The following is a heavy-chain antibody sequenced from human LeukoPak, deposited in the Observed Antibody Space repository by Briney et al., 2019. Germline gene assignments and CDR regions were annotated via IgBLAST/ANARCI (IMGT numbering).Heavy chain of an antibody. D-gene: IGHD1-14*01. Sequence: GGSLRLSCVASGFTFSNYWMHWVRQAPEKGRMWVSKINSDGSGPDYADSVKCRFTISRDNAKNTLYLQMNSLRAEDTAVYYCARDVYGLGDYWGQGTLVTVSS. V-gene: IGHV3-74*01. J-gene: IGHJ4*02. CDR2: INSDGSGP. CDR3: ARDVYGLGDY. CDR1: GFTFSNYW.